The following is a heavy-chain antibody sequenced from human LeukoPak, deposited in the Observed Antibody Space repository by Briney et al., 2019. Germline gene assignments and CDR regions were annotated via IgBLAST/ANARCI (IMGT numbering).Heavy chain of an antibody. CDR3: ARVGCTSSTCFGYLIFDY. J-gene: IGHJ4*02. D-gene: IGHD2-15*01. CDR2: IKYDGSEK. Sequence: GGSLRLSCAVSGFSFRSYWMSWVRQAPGKGLEWVAYIKYDGSEKYYVDSVEGRFTISRDNAKNSLYLQMNSLRGEDTAVYYCARVGCTSSTCFGYLIFDYWGQGALVTVSS. V-gene: IGHV3-7*01. CDR1: GFSFRSYW.